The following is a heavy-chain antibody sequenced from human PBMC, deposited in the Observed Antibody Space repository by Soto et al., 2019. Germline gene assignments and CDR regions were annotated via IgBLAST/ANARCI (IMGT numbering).Heavy chain of an antibody. CDR2: ISAYNGNT. J-gene: IGHJ3*02. D-gene: IGHD3-22*01. CDR3: ARDRFHYYDSSGPLDAFDI. Sequence: AGEGQGPTASVKVSCKASGYTFTSYGISWVRQSPGQGLEWMGWISAYNGNTNYAQKLQGRVTMTTDTSTSTAYMELRSLRSDDTAVYYCARDRFHYYDSSGPLDAFDIWGQGTMVTVSS. V-gene: IGHV1-18*01. CDR1: GYTFTSYG.